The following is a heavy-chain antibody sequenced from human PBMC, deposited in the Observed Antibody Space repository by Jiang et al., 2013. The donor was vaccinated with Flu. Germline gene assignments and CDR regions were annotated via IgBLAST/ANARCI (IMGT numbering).Heavy chain of an antibody. CDR3: ARGEGAPKGISDYGMDV. J-gene: IGHJ6*02. CDR2: ISAYNGNT. Sequence: GQGLEWMGWISAYNGNTNYAQKLQGRVTMTTDTSTSTAYMELRSLRSDDTAVYYCARGEGAPKGISDYGMDVWGLRDHGHRLL. V-gene: IGHV1-18*01. D-gene: IGHD2-15*01.